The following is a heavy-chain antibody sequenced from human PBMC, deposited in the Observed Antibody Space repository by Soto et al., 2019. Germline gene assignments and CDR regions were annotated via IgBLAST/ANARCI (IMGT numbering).Heavy chain of an antibody. V-gene: IGHV3-23*01. D-gene: IGHD6-19*01. CDR3: AKDPSSGWATYFDY. CDR1: GFTFSSYA. CDR2: ISGSGGST. J-gene: IGHJ4*02. Sequence: PGGSLRLSCAASGFTFSSYAMSWVRQAPGKGLEWVSAISGSGGSTYYADSVKGRFTISRDNSKNTLYLQMNSLRAEDTAVYFCAKDPSSGWATYFDYWGQGTLVTVSS.